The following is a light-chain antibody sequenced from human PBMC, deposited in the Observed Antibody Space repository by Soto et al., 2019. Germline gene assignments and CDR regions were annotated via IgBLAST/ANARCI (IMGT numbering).Light chain of an antibody. CDR2: GIS. CDR3: QQHGQWPIT. Sequence: EIVMTQSPATLSVSPGERATLSCRASQSVNSNYLAWYQQKPGQAPRLLIYGISKRATDIPDRFSGSGSGTEFTLTISSRQPEDFATYDCQQHGQWPITFGQGTRLEIK. J-gene: IGKJ5*01. V-gene: IGKV3D-15*01. CDR1: QSVNSN.